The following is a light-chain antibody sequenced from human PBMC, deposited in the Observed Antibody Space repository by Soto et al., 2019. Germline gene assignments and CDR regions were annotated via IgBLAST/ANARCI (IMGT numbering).Light chain of an antibody. J-gene: IGKJ5*01. CDR2: AAP. CDR3: QQYGSSPIT. V-gene: IGKV3-20*01. CDR1: QSISIY. Sequence: IVFTQSPATLSLSPGERATLSCSSRQSISIYSARSQQSPRPPPRLLISAAPSWSTALPARFSGSGSGTDLTLTISRLEPEDFAVYYCQQYGSSPITFGQGTRLEIK.